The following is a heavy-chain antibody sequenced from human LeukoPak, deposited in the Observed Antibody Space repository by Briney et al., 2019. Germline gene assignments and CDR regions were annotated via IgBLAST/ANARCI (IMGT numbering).Heavy chain of an antibody. Sequence: GGSLRLPCAASGFTFSSYAMHWVRQAPGKGLEWVAIISYDGSNKDYADSAKGRFTISRDNSKNTLNLQMNSLRGEDTAVYYCARDSDNWNYDFWGQGTLVTVSS. D-gene: IGHD1-7*01. V-gene: IGHV3-30*04. J-gene: IGHJ4*02. CDR2: ISYDGSNK. CDR3: ARDSDNWNYDF. CDR1: GFTFSSYA.